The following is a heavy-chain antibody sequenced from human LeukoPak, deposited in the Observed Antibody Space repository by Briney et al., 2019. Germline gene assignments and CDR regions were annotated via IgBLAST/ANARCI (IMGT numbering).Heavy chain of an antibody. CDR3: ARGRVFGDSSWYSDFDY. J-gene: IGHJ4*02. CDR1: GGSFSGYY. D-gene: IGHD6-13*01. V-gene: IGHV4-34*01. Sequence: SETLSLTCAVYGGSFSGYYWSWIRQPPGKGLEWIGEINHSGSTNYNPSLKSRVTISVDTSKNQLSLKLSSVTAADTAVYYCARGRVFGDSSWYSDFDYWGQGTLVTVSS. CDR2: INHSGST.